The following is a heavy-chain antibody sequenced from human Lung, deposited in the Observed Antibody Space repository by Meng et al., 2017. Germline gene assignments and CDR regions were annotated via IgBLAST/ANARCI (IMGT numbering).Heavy chain of an antibody. V-gene: IGHV1-18*01. J-gene: IGHJ3*02. CDR1: GYTFTSYG. CDR2: ISAYSGNT. CDR3: ARGGKYYDILTGYSYRNDAFDI. Sequence: ASVKVSCKASGYTFTSYGISWVRQAPGQGLEWMGWISAYSGNTNYAQKLQGRVTMTTDTSTSTAYMELRSLRSDDTAVYYCARGGKYYDILTGYSYRNDAFDIWGQGTVVTVSS. D-gene: IGHD3-9*01.